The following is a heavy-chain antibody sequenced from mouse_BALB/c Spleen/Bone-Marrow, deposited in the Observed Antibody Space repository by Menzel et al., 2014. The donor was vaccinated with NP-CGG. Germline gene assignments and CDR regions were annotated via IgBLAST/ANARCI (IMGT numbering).Heavy chain of an antibody. D-gene: IGHD2-1*01. CDR2: VSTGSTII. CDR1: GFTFSNFG. V-gene: IGHV5-17*02. CDR3: ARSHFYGNYFDY. Sequence: EVQGVESGGGLVQPGGSRKLSCAASGFTFSNFGMHWFRQSPEKGLEWVAFVSTGSTIIYYADTVKGRFTISRDNPENILFLQMTSLRSEDTAIYYCARSHFYGNYFDYWGQGTTRTVSS. J-gene: IGHJ2*01.